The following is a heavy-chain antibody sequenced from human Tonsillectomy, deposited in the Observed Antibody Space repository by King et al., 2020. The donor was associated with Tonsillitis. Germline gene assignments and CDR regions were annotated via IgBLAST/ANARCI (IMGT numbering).Heavy chain of an antibody. D-gene: IGHD3/OR15-3a*01. CDR3: AKHKGLAYYFDY. CDR1: GGSISSYY. J-gene: IGHJ4*02. CDR2: IYYSGST. V-gene: IGHV4-59*01. Sequence: QLQESGPGLVKPSETLSLTCTVSGGSISSYYWSWIRQPPGKGLEWIGYIYYSGSTNCNPSLKSRVTISVDTSKNQFSLKLSSVTAADTAVYYCAKHKGLAYYFDYWGQGTLVTVSS.